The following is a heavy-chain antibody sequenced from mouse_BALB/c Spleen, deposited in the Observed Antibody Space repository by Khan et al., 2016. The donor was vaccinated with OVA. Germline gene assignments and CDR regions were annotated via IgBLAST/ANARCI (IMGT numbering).Heavy chain of an antibody. J-gene: IGHJ4*01. Sequence: VQLKESGPGLVKPSQSLSLTCTVTGYSITSGYAWNWIRQFPGNKLEWMGYISSSGSTNYNPALKSRISITRDTSKNQFFLQLNSVTTEDTATYYCARDGSHYNYAMDYWGQGTSVTVSS. D-gene: IGHD2-3*01. V-gene: IGHV3-2*02. CDR1: GYSITSGYA. CDR3: ARDGSHYNYAMDY. CDR2: ISSSGST.